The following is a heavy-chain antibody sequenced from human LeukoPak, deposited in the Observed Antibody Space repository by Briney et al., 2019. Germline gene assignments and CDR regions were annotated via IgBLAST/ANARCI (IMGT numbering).Heavy chain of an antibody. CDR3: AKDALAVAGTYYFDY. D-gene: IGHD6-19*01. Sequence: LTGGSLRLSCAASGFPFSNAWMSWVRQAPGKGLEWVSAVSGSGVSTYYADSVRGRFTISRDNSKNTLYLQMNSLRAEDTAVYYCAKDALAVAGTYYFDYWGQGTLVTVSS. V-gene: IGHV3-23*01. CDR2: VSGSGVST. J-gene: IGHJ4*02. CDR1: GFPFSNAW.